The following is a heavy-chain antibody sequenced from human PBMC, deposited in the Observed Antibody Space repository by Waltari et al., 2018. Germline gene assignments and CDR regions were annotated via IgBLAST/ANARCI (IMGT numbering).Heavy chain of an antibody. Sequence: QVQLVQSGAEVKKPGSSVKVSCKASGETFSRYALSWVRQAPGQGLEWMGTSVPSFGTANYARKFQGRVTLTRDTSTSTVYMELSSLRSEDTAVYYCARDPNSSGWYIFDYWGQGTLVTVSS. CDR3: ARDPNSSGWYIFDY. CDR1: GETFSRYA. CDR2: SVPSFGTA. V-gene: IGHV1-69*05. D-gene: IGHD6-19*01. J-gene: IGHJ4*02.